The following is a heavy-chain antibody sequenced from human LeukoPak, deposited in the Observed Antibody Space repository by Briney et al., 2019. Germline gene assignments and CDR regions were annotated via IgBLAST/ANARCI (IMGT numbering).Heavy chain of an antibody. Sequence: SVKVPCKASGGTFSSYAISWVRQAPGQGLEWMGRIIPILGIANYAQKFQGRVTITADKSTSTAYMELSSLRSEDTAVYYCAREEYSSGWYGVYDYWGQGTLVTVSS. CDR1: GGTFSSYA. D-gene: IGHD6-19*01. J-gene: IGHJ4*02. CDR3: AREEYSSGWYGVYDY. CDR2: IIPILGIA. V-gene: IGHV1-69*04.